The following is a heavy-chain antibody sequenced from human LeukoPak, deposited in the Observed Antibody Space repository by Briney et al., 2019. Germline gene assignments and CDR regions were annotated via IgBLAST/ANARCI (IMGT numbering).Heavy chain of an antibody. Sequence: GGSLRLSCAASGFTLSDYYMSWIRQAPGKGLEWVSYISSSGNTIYYADSVKGRFTISRDNAKNSLYLQMNSLRAEDTAVYFCARAGNNWNYALDYWGQGTLVTVSS. V-gene: IGHV3-11*04. D-gene: IGHD1-7*01. CDR2: ISSSGNTI. J-gene: IGHJ4*02. CDR1: GFTLSDYY. CDR3: ARAGNNWNYALDY.